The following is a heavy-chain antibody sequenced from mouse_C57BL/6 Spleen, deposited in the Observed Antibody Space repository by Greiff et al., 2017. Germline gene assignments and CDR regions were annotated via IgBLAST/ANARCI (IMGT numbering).Heavy chain of an antibody. D-gene: IGHD2-5*01. CDR1: GYAFSSYW. Sequence: QVQLQQSGAELVKPGASVKISCKASGYAFSSYWMNWVKQRPGKGLEWIGKIYPGDGDTNYNGKFKGKATLTADKSSSTAYMQLSSLTSEDSAVYFCARGGVYSNSAMDYWGQGTSVTVSS. V-gene: IGHV1-80*01. CDR2: IYPGDGDT. CDR3: ARGGVYSNSAMDY. J-gene: IGHJ4*01.